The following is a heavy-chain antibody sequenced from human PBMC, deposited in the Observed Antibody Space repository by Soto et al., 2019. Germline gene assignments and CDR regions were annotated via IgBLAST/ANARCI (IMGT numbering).Heavy chain of an antibody. CDR3: ARERLGRGRRFDP. V-gene: IGHV3-30-3*01. D-gene: IGHD3-10*01. CDR1: GFTFSSYA. CDR2: ISYDGSNK. J-gene: IGHJ5*02. Sequence: GGSLRLSCAASGFTFSSYAMHWVRQAPGKGLEWVAVISYDGSNKYYADSVKGRFTISRDNSKNTLYLQMNSLRAEDTAVYYCARERLGRGRRFDPWGQGTLVTVSS.